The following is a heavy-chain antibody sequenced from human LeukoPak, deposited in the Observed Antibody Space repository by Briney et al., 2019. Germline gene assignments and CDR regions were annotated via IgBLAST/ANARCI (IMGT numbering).Heavy chain of an antibody. V-gene: IGHV1-8*03. CDR2: MNPNSGNT. CDR1: GYTFTSYD. CDR3: ARGRSGSYFNWFDP. J-gene: IGHJ5*02. Sequence: ASVKASCKASGYTFTSYDINWVRQATGHGLEWMGWMNPNSGNTGYAQKFQGRVTITRNTSISTGYMELSSLRSEDTAVYYCARGRSGSYFNWFDPWGQGTLVTVSS. D-gene: IGHD1-26*01.